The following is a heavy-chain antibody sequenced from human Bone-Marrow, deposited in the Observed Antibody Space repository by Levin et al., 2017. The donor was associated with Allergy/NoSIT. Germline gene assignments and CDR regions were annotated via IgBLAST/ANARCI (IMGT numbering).Heavy chain of an antibody. CDR1: GFTFSDYY. D-gene: IGHD6-13*01. V-gene: IGHV3-11*01. CDR2: ISNNGDTI. CDR3: ARVGAAPAPNYYYYYGMDV. J-gene: IGHJ6*02. Sequence: SGGSLRLSCAASGFTFSDYYMSWIRQAPGKGLEWISYISNNGDTIYEADSLKGRLTVFRDNAKNSLYLQMNSLRVDDTAAYFCARVGAAPAPNYYYYYGMDVWGQGTTVIVSS.